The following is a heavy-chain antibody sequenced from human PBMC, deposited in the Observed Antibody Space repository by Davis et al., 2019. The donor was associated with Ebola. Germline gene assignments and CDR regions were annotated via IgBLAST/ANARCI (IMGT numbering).Heavy chain of an antibody. D-gene: IGHD1-1*01. J-gene: IGHJ5*02. CDR2: IKQDGSDT. Sequence: PGGSLRLSCAASGFIFSDYWMSWVRQAPGRGLEWVAKIKQDGSDTYYLASVKGRFTISRDNAKNSVFLQMNSLRVEDTAVYYCARKRPGTTWFDRWGQGTLVTVSS. CDR3: ARKRPGTTWFDR. CDR1: GFIFSDYW. V-gene: IGHV3-7*01.